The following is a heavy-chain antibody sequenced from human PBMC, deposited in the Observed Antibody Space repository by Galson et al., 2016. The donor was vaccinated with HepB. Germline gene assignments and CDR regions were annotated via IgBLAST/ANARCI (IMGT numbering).Heavy chain of an antibody. J-gene: IGHJ4*02. CDR2: IYPGDSDT. D-gene: IGHD2-21*01. CDR3: ARHGINRGPSDY. CDR1: GYNFATYW. Sequence: QSGAEVKKPGESLKISCQGSGYNFATYWVAWVRRVPGKGLEWMGMIYPGDSDTTYNPSFQGHVTMSADKSINTAYLQWNSLWTSDSAIYYCARHGINRGPSDYWGQGTLVSVTS. V-gene: IGHV5-51*01.